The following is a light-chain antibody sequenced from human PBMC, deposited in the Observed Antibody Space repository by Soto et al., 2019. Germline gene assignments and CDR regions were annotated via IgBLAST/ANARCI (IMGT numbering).Light chain of an antibody. CDR1: SDDVGGYNL. CDR2: DDN. Sequence: QSALTQPASVSGSPGQSITISCTGTSDDVGGYNLVSWYQQHPGKPPKLIICDDNNRPSGVSNRFSASKSGNTASLTISGLQAEDEADYYCSSYTGSTSLVVFGGGTKLTVL. CDR3: SSYTGSTSLVV. V-gene: IGLV2-14*01. J-gene: IGLJ2*01.